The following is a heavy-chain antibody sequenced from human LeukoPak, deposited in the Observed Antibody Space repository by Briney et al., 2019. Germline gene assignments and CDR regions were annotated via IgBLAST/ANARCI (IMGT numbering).Heavy chain of an antibody. CDR1: GFSVSTNY. CDR2: ITGSGGKT. J-gene: IGHJ4*02. CDR3: AKAGGYDSSGYDFDY. Sequence: QPGGSLRLSCVASGFSVSTNYMSWVRQAPGKGLEWVSGITGSGGKTYYADSVKGRFTISRDNSKNTLYLQMNSLRAEDTAVYYCAKAGGYDSSGYDFDYWGQGTLVTVSS. V-gene: IGHV3-23*01. D-gene: IGHD3-22*01.